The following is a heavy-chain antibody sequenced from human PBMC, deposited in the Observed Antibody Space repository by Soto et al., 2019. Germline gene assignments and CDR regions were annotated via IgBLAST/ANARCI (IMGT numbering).Heavy chain of an antibody. CDR3: ARVLWGSDY. Sequence: ASVKVSCKASGFTFTSSDVQWVRQARGQGLEWMGWISAYNGNTNYAQKLQDRVTMTTDTSTSTAYMELRSLRSDDTAVYYCARVLWGSDYWGQGTLVTVSS. CDR2: ISAYNGNT. V-gene: IGHV1-18*01. CDR1: GFTFTSSD. D-gene: IGHD2-2*01. J-gene: IGHJ4*02.